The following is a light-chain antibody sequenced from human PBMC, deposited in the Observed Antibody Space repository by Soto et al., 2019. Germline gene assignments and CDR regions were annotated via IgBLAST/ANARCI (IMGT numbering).Light chain of an antibody. V-gene: IGKV1-39*01. Sequence: DIQMTQSPSSLSASVGDRVTITCRASQSMSNYLNWYQQKPGKAPKLLMFAASSLQSGVPSRFSGGGSGTDFTLTISSLQPEDFATYYCQQSYSTPRTFGQGTKVDIK. CDR1: QSMSNY. CDR3: QQSYSTPRT. CDR2: AAS. J-gene: IGKJ1*01.